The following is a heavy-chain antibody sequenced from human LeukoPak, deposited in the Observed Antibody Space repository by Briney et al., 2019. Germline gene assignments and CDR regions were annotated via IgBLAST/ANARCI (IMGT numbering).Heavy chain of an antibody. D-gene: IGHD4-23*01. V-gene: IGHV1-18*01. Sequence: ASVNVSCKASGYNFISYGISWVRLVPGQGLEWMGCISGYSGDTNYAQTFQGRITMTTDTSTGTAYMELSSLRSEDTAVYYCAGVPSIYGGNSEGWFDPWGQGTLVTVSS. J-gene: IGHJ5*02. CDR2: ISGYSGDT. CDR3: AGVPSIYGGNSEGWFDP. CDR1: GYNFISYG.